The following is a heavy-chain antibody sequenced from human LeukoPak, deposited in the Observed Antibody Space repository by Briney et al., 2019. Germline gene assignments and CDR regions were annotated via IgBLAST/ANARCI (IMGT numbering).Heavy chain of an antibody. J-gene: IGHJ4*02. V-gene: IGHV4-59*11. Sequence: SETLSLTCTVSGGSISSHYWSWIRQPPGKGLEWIGYIYYSGSTSYNPSLKSRVTISVDTSKNQFSLKLSSVTAADTAVYYCVSSMVAYFDYWGQGTLVTVS. D-gene: IGHD2/OR15-2a*01. CDR1: GGSISSHY. CDR2: IYYSGST. CDR3: VSSMVAYFDY.